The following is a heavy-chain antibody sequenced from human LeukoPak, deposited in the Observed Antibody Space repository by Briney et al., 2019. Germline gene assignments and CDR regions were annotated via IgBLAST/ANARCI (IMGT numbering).Heavy chain of an antibody. J-gene: IGHJ3*02. V-gene: IGHV4-61*02. D-gene: IGHD3-22*01. CDR1: GGSIYSTSHY. Sequence: PSETLSLTCTVSGGSIYSTSHYWNWIRQPAGKGLEWIGRIYISGSTNYNPSLKSRVTISLDTSKNQFSLKLSSVTAADTAVYCCARSSDSSGYTDAFDIWGQGTMVTVSS. CDR2: IYISGST. CDR3: ARSSDSSGYTDAFDI.